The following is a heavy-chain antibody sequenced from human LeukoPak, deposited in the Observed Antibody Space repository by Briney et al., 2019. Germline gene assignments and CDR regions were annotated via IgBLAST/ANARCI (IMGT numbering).Heavy chain of an antibody. Sequence: PGGSLRLSCAASGFTFTNYWMNWVRQAPGKGLEWVANIKEDASEKYYVDAVKGRFTISRDNANSLVYLQMNSLRAEGTAVYYCATTGYHPWMYPWLRSDFDYWGQGTLVTVSS. J-gene: IGHJ4*02. V-gene: IGHV3-7*01. CDR2: IKEDASEK. CDR3: ATTGYHPWMYPWLRSDFDY. CDR1: GFTFTNYW. D-gene: IGHD5-18*01.